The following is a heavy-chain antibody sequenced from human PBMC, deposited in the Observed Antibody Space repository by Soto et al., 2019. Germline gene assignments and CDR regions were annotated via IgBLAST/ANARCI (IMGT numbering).Heavy chain of an antibody. Sequence: GGSLRLSCAASGFTFDDYAMHWVRQAPGKGLEWVSGISWNSGSIGYADSVKGRFTISRDNAKNSLYLQMNSLRAEDTALYYCAKDYGNHHSRPTHNWFDPWGQGTLVTVSS. J-gene: IGHJ5*02. D-gene: IGHD4-4*01. CDR2: ISWNSGSI. V-gene: IGHV3-9*01. CDR3: AKDYGNHHSRPTHNWFDP. CDR1: GFTFDDYA.